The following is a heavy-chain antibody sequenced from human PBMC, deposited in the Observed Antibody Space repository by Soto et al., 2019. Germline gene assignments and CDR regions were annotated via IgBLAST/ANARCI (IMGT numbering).Heavy chain of an antibody. Sequence: QVQLQESGPGLVKPSQTLSLTCTVSGGSISSGGYYWSWIRQHPGKGLEWIGYIYYSGTTYYTYSPPSLKRRVTISVHTSKTQFSLKLSSVTAADTAVYYCARDPFTWGQGTLVTVSS. CDR1: GGSISSGGYY. J-gene: IGHJ5*02. CDR2: IYYSGTT. CDR3: ARDPFT. V-gene: IGHV4-31*03.